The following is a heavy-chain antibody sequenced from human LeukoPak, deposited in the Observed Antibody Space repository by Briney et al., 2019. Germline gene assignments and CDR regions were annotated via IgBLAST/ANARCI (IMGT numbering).Heavy chain of an antibody. CDR3: ANDKRYAFDY. Sequence: GGSLRLSCATSGFSFTDYPMNWVRQAPGKGLEWISNIRTTAEGAKYAYYADSVKGRVTISRDDGKNTLYLHMNSLRDDDTAVYYCANDKRYAFDYWGQGILVTVSS. V-gene: IGHV3-48*02. D-gene: IGHD3-9*01. CDR1: GFSFTDYP. J-gene: IGHJ4*02. CDR2: IRTTAEGAKYA.